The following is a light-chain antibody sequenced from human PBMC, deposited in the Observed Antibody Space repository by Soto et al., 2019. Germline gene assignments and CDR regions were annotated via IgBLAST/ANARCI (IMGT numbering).Light chain of an antibody. Sequence: DIRMTQSPSTLSAFVGDRVTITCRASQSISLSLAWYQHKPGKAPNLLISDASNLERGVPSRFSGSGSGTEFTLTISSLQPDDFATYYCQQYKSYWTFGPGTKVDIK. CDR3: QQYKSYWT. CDR2: DAS. V-gene: IGKV1-5*01. CDR1: QSISLS. J-gene: IGKJ1*01.